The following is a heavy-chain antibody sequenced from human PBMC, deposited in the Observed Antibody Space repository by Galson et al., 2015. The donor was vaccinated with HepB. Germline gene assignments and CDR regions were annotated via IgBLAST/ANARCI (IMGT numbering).Heavy chain of an antibody. CDR1: GFAFHTHA. CDR3: AKGYGLFDS. Sequence: SLRLSCAASGFAFHTHAMSWVRQAPGKGLEWISGISGNGDSTFYGDSVKGRFTVSRDNSKNILFLQMNSLRAEDTGLYFCAKGYGLFDSWGQGTLVTVSS. J-gene: IGHJ5*01. V-gene: IGHV3-23*01. D-gene: IGHD5-18*01. CDR2: ISGNGDST.